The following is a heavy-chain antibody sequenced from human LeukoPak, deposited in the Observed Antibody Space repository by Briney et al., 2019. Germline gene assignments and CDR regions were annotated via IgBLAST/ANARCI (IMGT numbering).Heavy chain of an antibody. D-gene: IGHD3-22*01. V-gene: IGHV3-20*04. Sequence: GGSLRLSCAASGFTFDDYGMSWVRQAPGKGLEWVSGINWNGGSTGYADSVKGRFTISRDNAKNSLYLQMNSLRAEDTALYYCARDKGDYYDSSGYSRPTHAFDIWGQGTMVTVSS. CDR2: INWNGGST. J-gene: IGHJ3*02. CDR1: GFTFDDYG. CDR3: ARDKGDYYDSSGYSRPTHAFDI.